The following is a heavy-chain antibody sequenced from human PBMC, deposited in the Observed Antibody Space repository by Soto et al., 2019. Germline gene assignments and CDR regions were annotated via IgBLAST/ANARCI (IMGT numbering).Heavy chain of an antibody. J-gene: IGHJ4*02. V-gene: IGHV3-23*01. Sequence: GGSLRLSCEASGFTFDTYAMTWVRQAPGKGLEWVSGIDGSGRNTYYADSVRGRFTISRDNSKNTLSVQMNGLRVEDTALYYCAKDGGSVCSGGTCYFQAPDYWGQGTLVTVSS. CDR2: IDGSGRNT. CDR3: AKDGGSVCSGGTCYFQAPDY. D-gene: IGHD2-15*01. CDR1: GFTFDTYA.